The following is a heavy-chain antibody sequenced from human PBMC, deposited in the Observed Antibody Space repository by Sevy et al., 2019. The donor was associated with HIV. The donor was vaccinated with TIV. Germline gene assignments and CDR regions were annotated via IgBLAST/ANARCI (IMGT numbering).Heavy chain of an antibody. Sequence: GGSLRLSCAASGFTFSNYVMHWVRQAPGKGLEWVALISLHGTNKDYRDSVKGRFTISRDDAKNTVYVEMTSLTVEDTALYYCVGETGGSGSAGYFDDWGQGTLVTVSS. J-gene: IGHJ4*02. V-gene: IGHV3-30*04. CDR3: VGETGGSGSAGYFDD. CDR2: ISLHGTNK. CDR1: GFTFSNYV. D-gene: IGHD2-15*01.